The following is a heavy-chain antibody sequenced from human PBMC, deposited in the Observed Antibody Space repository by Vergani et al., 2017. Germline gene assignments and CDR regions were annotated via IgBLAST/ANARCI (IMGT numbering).Heavy chain of an antibody. CDR1: GFTFSSYS. CDR2: ISSSSSTI. CDR3: AKSHVPRVVVVAATSY. D-gene: IGHD2-15*01. Sequence: EVQLVESGGGLVQPGGSLRLSCAASGFTFSSYSMNWVRQAPGKGLEWVSYISSSSSTIYYADSVKGRFTISRDNSKNTLYLQMNSLRAEDTAVYYCAKSHVPRVVVVAATSYWGQGTLVTVSS. V-gene: IGHV3-48*01. J-gene: IGHJ4*02.